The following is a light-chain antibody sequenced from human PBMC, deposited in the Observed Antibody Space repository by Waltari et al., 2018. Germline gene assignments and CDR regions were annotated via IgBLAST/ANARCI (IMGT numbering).Light chain of an antibody. CDR1: ALPKPS. J-gene: IGLJ2*01. Sequence: SYELTQPPSVSVSPGQTARITCSGDALPKPSSFWYQQRSGQAPVVVIYKDTERPSGIPERFSGSSSGTRVTLTISGVQAEDEADYYCQSTDNSGTYVVFGGGTKLTVL. V-gene: IGLV3-25*03. CDR3: QSTDNSGTYVV. CDR2: KDT.